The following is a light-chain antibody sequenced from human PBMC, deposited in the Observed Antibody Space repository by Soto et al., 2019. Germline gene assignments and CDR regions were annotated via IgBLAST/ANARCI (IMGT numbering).Light chain of an antibody. CDR2: DAS. CDR3: QQFSSYPLT. V-gene: IGKV3-20*01. Sequence: ETVMTRSPATLSVSPGERATLSCRASQIVSSNLSWYQQKPGQAPRLLIYDASSRATGIPDRFSGDGSGTDFTLTISRLEPEDFAVYYCQQFSSYPLTFGGGTKVDIK. J-gene: IGKJ4*01. CDR1: QIVSSN.